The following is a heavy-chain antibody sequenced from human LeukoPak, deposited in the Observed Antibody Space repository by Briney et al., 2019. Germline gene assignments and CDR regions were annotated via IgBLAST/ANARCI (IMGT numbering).Heavy chain of an antibody. CDR2: INKDGSST. D-gene: IGHD4-17*01. CDR3: ARPKDSGDSVVAFDS. CDR1: GFTFRSYW. V-gene: IGHV3-74*01. Sequence: GGSLRLSCAASGFTFRSYWMHWVREAPGKGLVWVSRINKDGSSTTYADSVKGRFTIARDNAENTLYLQLSSLRGEDTAVYYCARPKDSGDSVVAFDSWGQGTLVTVSS. J-gene: IGHJ4*02.